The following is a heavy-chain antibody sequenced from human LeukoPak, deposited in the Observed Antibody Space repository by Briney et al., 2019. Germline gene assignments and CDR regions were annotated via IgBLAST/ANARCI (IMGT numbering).Heavy chain of an antibody. CDR1: GFTFSDYY. CDR3: ARSGYYYDSSGYYLDY. J-gene: IGHJ4*02. V-gene: IGHV3-11*04. Sequence: GGSLRLSCAASGFTFSDYYMSWIRQAPGKGLEWVSYISSSGSTIYYADSAKGRFTISRDNAKNSLYLQMNGLRAKDTAVYYCARSGYYYDSSGYYLDYWGQGTLVTVSS. D-gene: IGHD3-22*01. CDR2: ISSSGSTI.